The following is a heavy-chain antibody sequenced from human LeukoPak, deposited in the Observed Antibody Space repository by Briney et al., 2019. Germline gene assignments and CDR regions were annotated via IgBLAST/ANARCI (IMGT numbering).Heavy chain of an antibody. V-gene: IGHV3-23*01. Sequence: PGGSLRLSCAASGFTFSSYAMSWVRQAPGKGLEWVSAISGSGGSTHYADSVKGRFTISRDNSKNTLNLQMNSLRAEDTAVYYCAKCPLKTGTTSWFDPWGQGTLVTVSS. D-gene: IGHD1-7*01. CDR2: ISGSGGST. CDR3: AKCPLKTGTTSWFDP. CDR1: GFTFSSYA. J-gene: IGHJ5*02.